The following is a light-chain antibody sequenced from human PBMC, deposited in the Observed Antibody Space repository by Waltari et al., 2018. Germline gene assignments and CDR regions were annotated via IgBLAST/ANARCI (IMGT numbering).Light chain of an antibody. CDR2: DTS. CDR3: QQSRDTPRT. CDR1: QSIRSF. V-gene: IGKV1-39*01. J-gene: IGKJ1*01. Sequence: DIRLTKSPPSLSASAGDRVTITCRASQSIRSFLNWDQQKPGKAPKILIYDTSKLESGVPPRFSGSGSGTEFTLTINSLQPDDLATDDWQQSRDTPRTFCQGTRGEIK.